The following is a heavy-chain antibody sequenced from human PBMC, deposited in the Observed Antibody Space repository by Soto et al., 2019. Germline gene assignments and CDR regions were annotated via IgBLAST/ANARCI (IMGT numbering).Heavy chain of an antibody. CDR3: ARWPVWFGHYYSYGMDV. D-gene: IGHD3-10*01. Sequence: QVQLQQWGAGLLKPSETLSLTCAVYGGSFSGYYWSWIRQPPGKGLEWIGEINHSGSTNYNPSLKSRVTISVXXSXNXXSLKLSSVTAADTAVYSCARWPVWFGHYYSYGMDVWGQGTTVTVSS. V-gene: IGHV4-34*01. CDR2: INHSGST. CDR1: GGSFSGYY. J-gene: IGHJ6*02.